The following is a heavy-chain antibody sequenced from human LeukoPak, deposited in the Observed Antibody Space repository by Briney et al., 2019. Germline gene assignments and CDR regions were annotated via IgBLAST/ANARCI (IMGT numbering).Heavy chain of an antibody. D-gene: IGHD5-18*01. Sequence: ASVKVSCKASGYTFTSYGISWVRQAPGQGLEWMGWISAYNGNTNYAQKIQGRVTMTTDTSTSTAYMELSSLRSEDTAVYYCARGLERGYSYGSNWGQGTLVTVSS. CDR3: ARGLERGYSYGSN. V-gene: IGHV1-18*01. CDR1: GYTFTSYG. J-gene: IGHJ4*02. CDR2: ISAYNGNT.